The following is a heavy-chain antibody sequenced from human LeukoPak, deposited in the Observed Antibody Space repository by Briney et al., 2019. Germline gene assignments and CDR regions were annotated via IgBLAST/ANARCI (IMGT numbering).Heavy chain of an antibody. J-gene: IGHJ4*02. D-gene: IGHD3-10*01. Sequence: GGSLRLSCAASGFTFSSYAMHWVRQAPGKGLEWVAVISYDGSNKYYADSVKGRFTISRDNSKNTLYLQMNSLRAEDTAVYYCTRDQRSNYFDYWGQGTLVTVSS. CDR2: ISYDGSNK. V-gene: IGHV3-30-3*01. CDR3: TRDQRSNYFDY. CDR1: GFTFSSYA.